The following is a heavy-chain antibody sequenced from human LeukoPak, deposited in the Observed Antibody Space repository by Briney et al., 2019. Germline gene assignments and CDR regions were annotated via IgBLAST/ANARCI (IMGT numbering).Heavy chain of an antibody. Sequence: GRSLRLSCAASGFTFDDYAMHWVRQAPGKGLAWVSDINNDGSRTSYADSVKGRFTISRDGAKNTLFLQMNSLRAEDTAVYFCARGGVPGGFDYWGQGTLVTVSS. CDR1: GFTFDDYA. V-gene: IGHV3-74*01. J-gene: IGHJ4*02. CDR2: INNDGSRT. D-gene: IGHD3-10*01. CDR3: ARGGVPGGFDY.